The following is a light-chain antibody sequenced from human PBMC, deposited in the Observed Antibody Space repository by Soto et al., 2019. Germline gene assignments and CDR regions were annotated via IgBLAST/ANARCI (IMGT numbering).Light chain of an antibody. Sequence: AIQMTQSPSSLSASVGDSVTITCRASQAIRNDLGWYQQKPGKAPNLLIFGASNLQVGVPVRFSASGSGTNFTLTISNLQPEDFASYYCLQDYTYPWTFGQGTKVDIK. CDR2: GAS. CDR3: LQDYTYPWT. J-gene: IGKJ1*01. CDR1: QAIRND. V-gene: IGKV1-6*01.